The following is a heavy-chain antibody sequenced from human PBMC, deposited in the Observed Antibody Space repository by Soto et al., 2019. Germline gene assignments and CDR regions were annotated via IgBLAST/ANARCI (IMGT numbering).Heavy chain of an antibody. D-gene: IGHD5-18*01. CDR1: GGTFSSYA. CDR3: ARVKDTAWWFDP. J-gene: IGHJ5*02. Sequence: GASVKVSCKASGGTFSSYAISWVRQAPGQGLEWMGGIIPIFGTANYAQKFQGRVTITADKSTSTAYMELSSLRSEDTAVYYCARVKDTAWWFDPWGQRTLVTVSS. V-gene: IGHV1-69*06. CDR2: IIPIFGTA.